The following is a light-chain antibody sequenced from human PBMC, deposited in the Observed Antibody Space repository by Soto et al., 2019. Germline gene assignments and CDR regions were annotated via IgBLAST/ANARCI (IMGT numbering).Light chain of an antibody. Sequence: QSALTQPASVSGSPGQSITISCTGTSSDVGGYNYVSWYQQHPGKAPKLMIYDVSNRPSGFSNRFSGSTSGNTASLTISGLQAEDEADYYCSSYTSSSTRVFGGGTKVTVL. V-gene: IGLV2-14*01. CDR2: DVS. J-gene: IGLJ2*01. CDR1: SSDVGGYNY. CDR3: SSYTSSSTRV.